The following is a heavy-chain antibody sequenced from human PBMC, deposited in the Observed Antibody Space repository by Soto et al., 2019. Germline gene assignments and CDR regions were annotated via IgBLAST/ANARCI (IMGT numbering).Heavy chain of an antibody. CDR1: GGSIRSYY. V-gene: IGHV4-59*01. Sequence: QVQLQESGPGLVTPSETLSLTCTVSGGSIRSYYWSWIRQPPGKGLEWIGYIYYSGSTNYNPSLKSRVTISVDTSKNKFSLKLSSVTAADTAVYYCAREDGNYYYGMDVWGQGTTVTVSS. CDR2: IYYSGST. D-gene: IGHD1-1*01. CDR3: AREDGNYYYGMDV. J-gene: IGHJ6*02.